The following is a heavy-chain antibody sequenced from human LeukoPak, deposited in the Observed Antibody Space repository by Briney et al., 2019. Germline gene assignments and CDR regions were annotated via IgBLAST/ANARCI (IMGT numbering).Heavy chain of an antibody. V-gene: IGHV3-74*01. J-gene: IGHJ4*02. CDR2: INSDGSST. D-gene: IGHD6-6*01. CDR1: GFTFSSYA. CDR3: ARGKYSSPSSVDY. Sequence: PGGSLRLSCAASGFTFSSYAMTWARQAPGKGLVWVSRINSDGSSTSYADSVKGRFTISRDNAKNTLYLQMNSLRAEDTAVYYCARGKYSSPSSVDYWGQGTLVTVSS.